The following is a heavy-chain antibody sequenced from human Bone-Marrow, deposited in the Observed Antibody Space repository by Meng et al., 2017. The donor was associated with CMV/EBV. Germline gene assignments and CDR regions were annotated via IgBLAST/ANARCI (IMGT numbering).Heavy chain of an antibody. Sequence: TLSLTCTVSGGSVSSGSYYWSWVRQPPGKALEWLALIDWDDDKYYSTSLKTRLTISKDTSKNQVVLTMTNMDPVDTATYYCTRAPNWSENDYWGQGNLVTVSS. CDR1: GGSVSSGSYY. CDR2: IDWDDDK. V-gene: IGHV2-70*18. J-gene: IGHJ4*02. D-gene: IGHD2-8*01. CDR3: TRAPNWSENDY.